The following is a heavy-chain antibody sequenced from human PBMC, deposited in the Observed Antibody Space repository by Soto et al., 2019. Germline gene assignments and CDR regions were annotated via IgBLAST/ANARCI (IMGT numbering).Heavy chain of an antibody. Sequence: VQLVESGGGVVQPGRSLRLSCAASGFTFRTYGMYWVRQAPGKGLEWVAVIWYDASNKYYADSVKGGFTISRDNSEKAVYVQMDSLRAEDTAVYYCARGRVDGGELDLWGQGALVTVSS. CDR2: IWYDASNK. CDR1: GFTFRTYG. J-gene: IGHJ4*02. V-gene: IGHV3-33*01. CDR3: ARGRVDGGELDL. D-gene: IGHD1-26*01.